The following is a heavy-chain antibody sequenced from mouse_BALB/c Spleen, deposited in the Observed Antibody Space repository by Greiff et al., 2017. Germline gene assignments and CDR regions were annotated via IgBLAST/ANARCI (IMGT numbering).Heavy chain of an antibody. V-gene: IGHV14-3*02. J-gene: IGHJ3*01. CDR3: PRHDGYGFAY. Sequence: VQLQQSGAELVKPGASVKLSCTASGFTITDTYMHWVKQRPEQGLEWIGRIDPANGNTKYDPKFQGKATITADTASNTAYLQLSSLTSEDTAVYYCPRHDGYGFAYWGQGTPVTVSA. CDR1: GFTITDTY. D-gene: IGHD2-3*01. CDR2: IDPANGNT.